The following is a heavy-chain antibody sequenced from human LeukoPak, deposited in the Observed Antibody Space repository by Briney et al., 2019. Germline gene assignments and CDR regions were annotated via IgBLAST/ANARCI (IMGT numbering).Heavy chain of an antibody. D-gene: IGHD3-10*01. J-gene: IGHJ3*02. CDR3: ARDRNYYDSGSYYYDVLDI. Sequence: PGGSLRLSCTASGFTFNIYWMTWVRQAPGKGLELVANIAQDESEKYYVDSVKGRFTISRDSAKDSLYLQMNSLRAEDTAMYYCARDRNYYDSGSYYYDVLDIWGQGTMVTVSS. CDR2: IAQDESEK. CDR1: GFTFNIYW. V-gene: IGHV3-7*03.